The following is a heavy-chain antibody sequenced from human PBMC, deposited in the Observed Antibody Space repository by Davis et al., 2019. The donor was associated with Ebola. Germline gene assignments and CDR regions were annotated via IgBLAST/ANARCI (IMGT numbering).Heavy chain of an antibody. CDR1: GFTVSSNN. J-gene: IGHJ3*02. CDR3: AKDVYRWQDVVSPLEI. Sequence: GESLKISCAASGFTVSSNNMNWVRQAPGKGLEWVSVMYSGGATYYADSVKGRFTISRDNAKKSLYLQMDSLRAEDTASYYCAKDVYRWQDVVSPLEIWGQGTVVTVSS. D-gene: IGHD2-15*01. V-gene: IGHV3-53*05. CDR2: MYSGGAT.